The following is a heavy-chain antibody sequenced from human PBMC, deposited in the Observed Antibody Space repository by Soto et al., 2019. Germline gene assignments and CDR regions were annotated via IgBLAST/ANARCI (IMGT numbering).Heavy chain of an antibody. CDR3: AKRMAAAGPNFDY. CDR1: GFIFISYA. V-gene: IGHV3-23*01. Sequence: EVQLLESGGGLVQPGGSLRLSCAVSGFIFISYAMSWVRQAPGKGLEWVSAISGGGGSTYYADSVKGRFTISRDNSKNTLYLQMSSLRAEDTALYYCAKRMAAAGPNFDYWGQGTLVTVSS. D-gene: IGHD6-13*01. J-gene: IGHJ4*02. CDR2: ISGGGGST.